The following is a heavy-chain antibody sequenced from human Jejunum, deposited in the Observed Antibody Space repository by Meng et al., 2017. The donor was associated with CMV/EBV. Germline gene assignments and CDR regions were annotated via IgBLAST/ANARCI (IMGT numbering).Heavy chain of an antibody. CDR3: TRRGSITGATSGFDY. D-gene: IGHD1-20*01. CDR1: GLTFSNHW. J-gene: IGHJ4*02. CDR2: IGGDGIST. Sequence: GLTFSNHWMDWVRQAPGKGLVWVTRIGGDGISTTYADSVKGRFTISRDNAKNTLYLQMNSLRAEDTAVYYCTRRGSITGATSGFDYWGQGTLVTVSS. V-gene: IGHV3-74*01.